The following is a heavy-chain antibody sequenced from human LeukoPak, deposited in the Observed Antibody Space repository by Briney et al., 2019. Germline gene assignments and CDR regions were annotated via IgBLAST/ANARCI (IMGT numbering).Heavy chain of an antibody. CDR2: ISTSSSYI. J-gene: IGHJ6*03. Sequence: PGGSLRLSCAASGFTFSRNSMNWVRQAPGKGLEWVSSISTSSSYIYYADSVKGRFTISRDNAKNSLYLQMNSLRAEDTAVYYCARRFGAARDDYMDVWGKGTAVTVSS. V-gene: IGHV3-21*01. D-gene: IGHD3-16*01. CDR3: ARRFGAARDDYMDV. CDR1: GFTFSRNS.